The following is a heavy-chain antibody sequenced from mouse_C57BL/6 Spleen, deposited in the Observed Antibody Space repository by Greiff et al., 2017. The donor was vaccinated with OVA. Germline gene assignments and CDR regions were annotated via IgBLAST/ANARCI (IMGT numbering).Heavy chain of an antibody. CDR2: IDPSDSYT. Sequence: QVQLQQPGAELVMPGASVKLSCKASGYTFTSYWMHWVKQRPGQGLEWIGEIDPSDSYTNYNQKFKSKSTLTVDKSSSTAYLQLSSLTSEDSAVYYCARGIRDYWGQGTTLTVSS. CDR1: GYTFTSYW. J-gene: IGHJ2*01. CDR3: ARGIRDY. V-gene: IGHV1-69*01.